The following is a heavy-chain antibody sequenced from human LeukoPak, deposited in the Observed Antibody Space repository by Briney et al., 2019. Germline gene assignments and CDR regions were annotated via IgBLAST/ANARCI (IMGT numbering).Heavy chain of an antibody. Sequence: PSETLSLTCTVSGGSISSYYWSWIRQPAGKGLEWIGRIYSGGNTNYNPSLKSRVTMSVDTSKNQFSLKLSSVTAADTAVYYCARGSVITFGGVTQTGGNWFDPRGQGTLVTVSS. CDR1: GGSISSYY. CDR3: ARGSVITFGGVTQTGGNWFDP. V-gene: IGHV4-4*07. J-gene: IGHJ5*02. D-gene: IGHD3-16*01. CDR2: IYSGGNT.